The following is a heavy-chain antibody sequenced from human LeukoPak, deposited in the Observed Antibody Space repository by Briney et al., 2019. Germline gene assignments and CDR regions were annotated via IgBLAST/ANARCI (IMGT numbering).Heavy chain of an antibody. CDR1: GYTFTNYY. D-gene: IGHD5-18*01. CDR2: INPSGGIT. V-gene: IGHV1-46*01. J-gene: IGHJ4*02. CDR3: ARGLVDTAMVTRRIDY. Sequence: ASVKVSCKASGYTFTNYYMHWVRQAPRQGLEWMGKINPSGGITHYAQNFQGRVTLTRDTSTSTVYMEVSSLISEDTAVYYCARGLVDTAMVTRRIDYWGQGTLVTVPS.